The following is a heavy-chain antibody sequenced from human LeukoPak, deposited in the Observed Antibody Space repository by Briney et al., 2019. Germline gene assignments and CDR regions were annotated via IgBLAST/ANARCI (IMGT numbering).Heavy chain of an antibody. J-gene: IGHJ4*02. D-gene: IGHD3-3*01. V-gene: IGHV5-51*01. CDR3: ARSGEYYDFWSGNYPDY. CDR1: CYSFTSWW. Sequence: GEALKISCSSSCYSFTSWWIGWVRQMPGNGLEWMGIIYPGDSDIRYSPSFEGQVTISADKSNSTAYLQWSSLKASDTAMYYCARSGEYYDFWSGNYPDYWGQGTLVTVSS. CDR2: IYPGDSDI.